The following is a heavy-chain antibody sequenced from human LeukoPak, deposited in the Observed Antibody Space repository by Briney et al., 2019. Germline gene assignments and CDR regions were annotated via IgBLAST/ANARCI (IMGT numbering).Heavy chain of an antibody. D-gene: IGHD5-18*01. J-gene: IGHJ4*02. CDR1: GGSISSSSYY. V-gene: IGHV4-39*01. CDR3: ARRRYSYGYSYFDY. CDR2: IYYSGST. Sequence: PSETLSLTCTVSGGSISSSSYYWGWIRQPPGKGLEWIGSIYYSGSTYYNPPLKRRVTISVDTSKNQFSLKLSSVTAADTAVYYCARRRYSYGYSYFDYWGQGTLVTVSS.